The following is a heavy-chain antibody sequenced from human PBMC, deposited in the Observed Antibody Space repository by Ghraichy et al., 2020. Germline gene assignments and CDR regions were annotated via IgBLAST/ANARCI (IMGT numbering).Heavy chain of an antibody. CDR1: GGSFSGYY. J-gene: IGHJ5*02. D-gene: IGHD2-15*01. CDR3: ARARGGGWFDP. Sequence: SETLSLTCAVYGGSFSGYYWSWIRQPPGKGLEWIGEINHSGSTNYNPSLKSRVTISVDTSKNQFSLKLSSVTAADTAVYYCARARGGGWFDPWGQGSLVTVSS. CDR2: INHSGST. V-gene: IGHV4-34*01.